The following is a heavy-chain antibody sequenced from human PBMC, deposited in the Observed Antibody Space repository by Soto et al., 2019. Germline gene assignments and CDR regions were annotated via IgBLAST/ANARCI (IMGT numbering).Heavy chain of an antibody. CDR3: ARDPQREANYGEYDYRLDV. V-gene: IGHV3-48*03. J-gene: IGHJ6*02. Sequence: EVQLVESGGGLVQPGGSLRLSCAASGFTFSHYELNWVRQARGKGLEWVSYISGSGRSKSYADSVRGRFTISRDNAKNSLYLQMSCLTVEDTDVHFCARDPQREANYGEYDYRLDVWGQGTTVTVSS. CDR1: GFTFSHYE. CDR2: ISGSGRSK. D-gene: IGHD4-17*01.